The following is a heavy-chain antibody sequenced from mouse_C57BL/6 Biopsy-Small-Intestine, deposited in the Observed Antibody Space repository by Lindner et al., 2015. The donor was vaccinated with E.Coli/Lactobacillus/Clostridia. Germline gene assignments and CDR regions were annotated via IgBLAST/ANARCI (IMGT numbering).Heavy chain of an antibody. J-gene: IGHJ1*03. D-gene: IGHD1-1*01. CDR1: GYSITSDY. Sequence: VQLQESGPGLAKPSQTLSLTCSVTGYSITSDYWNWIRKFPGNKLEYMGYISYSGSTYYNPSLKSRISITRDTSKNQYYLQLNSVTTEDTATYYSRARYGYGSSYWYFDVWGTGTTVTVSS. CDR3: ARYGYGSSYWYFDV. CDR2: ISYSGST. V-gene: IGHV3-8*01.